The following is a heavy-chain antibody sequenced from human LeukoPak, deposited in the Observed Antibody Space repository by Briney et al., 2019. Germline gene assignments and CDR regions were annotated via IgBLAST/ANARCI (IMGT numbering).Heavy chain of an antibody. CDR1: GFTFSGYC. CDR2: IKKGGSEK. CDR3: ASQVVPAAIRPEDAFDI. V-gene: IGHV3-7*03. D-gene: IGHD2-2*02. Sequence: GGSLRLSCAASGFTFSGYCMSWVRQAPGKGLEWVANIKKGGSEKYYVDYVKGRYTISRNNSKNTLYLQMNRLRAEDTDVYYCASQVVPAAIRPEDAFDIWGQGTMATVSS. J-gene: IGHJ3*02.